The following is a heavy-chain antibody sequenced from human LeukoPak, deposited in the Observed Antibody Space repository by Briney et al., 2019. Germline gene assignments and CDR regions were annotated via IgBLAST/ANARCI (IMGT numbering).Heavy chain of an antibody. D-gene: IGHD3-10*01. CDR1: GGSISSSSYY. J-gene: IGHJ5*02. Sequence: SETLSLTCTVSGGSISSSSYYWGWIRQPPGKGLEWIGSIYYSGSTYYNPSLKSRVTISVDTSKNQFSLKLSSVTAADTAVYYCAGLWFGAPSRWFDPWGQGTLVTVSS. CDR2: IYYSGST. CDR3: AGLWFGAPSRWFDP. V-gene: IGHV4-39*01.